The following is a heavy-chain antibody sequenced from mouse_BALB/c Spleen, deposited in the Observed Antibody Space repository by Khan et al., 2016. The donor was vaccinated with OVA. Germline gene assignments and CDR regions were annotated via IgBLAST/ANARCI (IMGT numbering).Heavy chain of an antibody. CDR1: GFTFSNFG. J-gene: IGHJ1*01. V-gene: IGHV5-17*02. Sequence: EVKLVESGGGLVQPGGSRKLSCAASGFTFSNFGMHWVRQAPKKGLEWVAYMSSGSSTIYYVDTVKGRFTISRANLKNILFLQMTSLRSEDTAMYYCARSGGNFHWYFDVWGAGTSVTVSS. CDR3: ARSGGNFHWYFDV. D-gene: IGHD3-1*01. CDR2: MSSGSSTI.